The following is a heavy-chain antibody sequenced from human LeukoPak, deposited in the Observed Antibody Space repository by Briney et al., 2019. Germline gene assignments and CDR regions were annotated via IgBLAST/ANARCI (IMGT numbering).Heavy chain of an antibody. CDR2: IIPIFGTA. CDR3: AREAYSSGWYGTNYYYYYYMDV. Sequence: ASVKVSCKASGGTFSSYAISWVRQAPGQGLEWMGGIIPIFGTANYAQKFQGRVTITADKSTSTAYMELSSLRSDDTAVYYCAREAYSSGWYGTNYYYYYYMDVWGKGTTVTVSS. J-gene: IGHJ6*03. V-gene: IGHV1-69*06. CDR1: GGTFSSYA. D-gene: IGHD6-19*01.